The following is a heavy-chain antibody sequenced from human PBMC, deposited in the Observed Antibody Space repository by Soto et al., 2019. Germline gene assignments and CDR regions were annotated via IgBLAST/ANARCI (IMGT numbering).Heavy chain of an antibody. Sequence: PGESLKISCKASGYDFARTWIGWVRQLPGKGLDWLGIIYPGDSETRYSPSLRGQVTFSADMSISTAYLQWSSLKTSDIAIYYCARLVGAYDSYFDHWGQGTRVTVSS. CDR3: ARLVGAYDSYFDH. CDR1: GYDFARTW. D-gene: IGHD5-12*01. CDR2: IYPGDSET. V-gene: IGHV5-51*01. J-gene: IGHJ4*02.